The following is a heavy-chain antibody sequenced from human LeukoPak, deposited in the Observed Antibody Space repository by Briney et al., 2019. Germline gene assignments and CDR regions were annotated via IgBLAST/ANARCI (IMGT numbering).Heavy chain of an antibody. CDR3: ARDIDTAMVTGDI. J-gene: IGHJ3*02. D-gene: IGHD5-18*01. V-gene: IGHV1-69*01. CDR1: GGTFSSYA. CDR2: IIPIFGTA. Sequence: SVKVSCKASGGTFSSYAISWVRQAPGQGLEWMGGIIPIFGTANYAQKFQGRVTITADESTSTAYMELSSLRSEDTAVYHCARDIDTAMVTGDIWGQGTMVTVSS.